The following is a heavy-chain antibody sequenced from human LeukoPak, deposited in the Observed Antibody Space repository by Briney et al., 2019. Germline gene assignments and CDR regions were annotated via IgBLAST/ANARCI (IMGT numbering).Heavy chain of an antibody. CDR2: IYYSGST. V-gene: IGHV4-59*01. CDR3: ARAERYSSSPLYYYYGMDV. CDR1: GGSISSYY. Sequence: SETLSLTCPVSGGSISSYYWSWIRQPPGKGLEWIGYIYYSGSTNYNPSLKSRVTISVDTSKNQFSLKLSSVTAADTAVYYCARAERYSSSPLYYYYGMDVWGQGTTVTVSS. D-gene: IGHD6-6*01. J-gene: IGHJ6*02.